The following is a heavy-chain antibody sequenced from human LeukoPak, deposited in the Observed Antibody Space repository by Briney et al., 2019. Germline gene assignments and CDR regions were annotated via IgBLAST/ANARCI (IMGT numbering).Heavy chain of an antibody. CDR2: IYSGGNT. D-gene: IGHD2-21*02. CDR3: ARGTVTAPDY. Sequence: GGSLRLSCAASGFSVSNTYMSWVRQAPGKGLEWVSIIYSGGNTYYADSVKGRFTISRDNSKNTLYLQMNRLRPEDTAVYYCARGTVTAPDYWGREPWSPSPQ. CDR1: GFSVSNTY. V-gene: IGHV3-53*01. J-gene: IGHJ4*02.